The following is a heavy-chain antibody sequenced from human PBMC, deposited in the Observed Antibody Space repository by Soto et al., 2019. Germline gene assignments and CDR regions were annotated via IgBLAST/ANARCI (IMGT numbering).Heavy chain of an antibody. Sequence: QVQLQESGPGLVQPSQTLSLSCSVSGVSISTGGFYWSWVRQHPEKGLEWIGYIYHSGNTDYNPSLKSRVAISLGPSQDHFSLKLTSVTAADTAVYFCAIGVRPTGDPGFRYFDRWGRGTLVSVSS. J-gene: IGHJ2*01. V-gene: IGHV4-31*03. CDR2: IYHSGNT. CDR1: GVSISTGGFY. D-gene: IGHD1-1*01. CDR3: AIGVRPTGDPGFRYFDR.